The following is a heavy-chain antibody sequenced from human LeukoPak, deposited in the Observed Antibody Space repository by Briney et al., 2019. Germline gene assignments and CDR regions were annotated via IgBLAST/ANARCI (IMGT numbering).Heavy chain of an antibody. V-gene: IGHV4-39*01. CDR3: AVVTTTTFDY. CDR2: IYYSGST. CDR1: GGSISSSSYY. D-gene: IGHD4-23*01. Sequence: KASETLSLTCTVSGGSISSSSYYWGWIRQPPGKGLEWIGSIYYSGSTCYNPSLRSRVTISVGTSKNQFSLKLSSVTASDTAVYYCAVVTTTTFDYWGQGTLVTVSS. J-gene: IGHJ4*02.